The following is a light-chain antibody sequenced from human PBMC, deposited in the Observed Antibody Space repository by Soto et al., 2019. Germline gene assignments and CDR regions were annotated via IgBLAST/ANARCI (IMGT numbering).Light chain of an antibody. CDR1: QSVKSS. CDR2: GAP. CDR3: QHYNHWLWT. V-gene: IGKV3-15*01. Sequence: EIMMTQSPATLSVSPGERATLSCRASQSVKSSLAWYQQKPGQAPRLLIYGAPTRATGIPARFSGSGSGTEFTLTISSLQSEDSAVYYCQHYNHWLWTFGQGTKVEIK. J-gene: IGKJ1*01.